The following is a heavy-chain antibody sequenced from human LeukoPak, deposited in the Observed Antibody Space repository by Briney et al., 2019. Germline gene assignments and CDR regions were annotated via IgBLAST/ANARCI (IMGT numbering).Heavy chain of an antibody. CDR3: AREGLDAFDI. V-gene: IGHV3-64*01. D-gene: IGHD3-16*01. CDR1: GFTFSSYA. J-gene: IGHJ3*02. Sequence: GGSLRLSCAASGFTFSSYAMHWVRQAPGKGLEYVSAISSNGGSTYYANSVKGRFTISRDNSKNTLYLQMGSLRAEDMAVYYCAREGLDAFDIWGQGTMVTVSS. CDR2: ISSNGGST.